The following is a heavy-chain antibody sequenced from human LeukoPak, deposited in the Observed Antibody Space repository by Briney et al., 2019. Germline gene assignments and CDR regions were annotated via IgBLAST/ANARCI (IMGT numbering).Heavy chain of an antibody. D-gene: IGHD2-21*02. CDR1: GFTFSSYS. CDR3: ARGVTTGDY. J-gene: IGHJ4*02. V-gene: IGHV3-21*01. CDR2: ISSSSSYI. Sequence: GGSLRLSCAAPGFTFSSYSMNWVRQAPGKGLEWVSSISSSSSYIYYADSAKGRFTISRDNAKNSLYLQMNSLRAEDTAVYYCARGVTTGDYWGQGTLVTVSS.